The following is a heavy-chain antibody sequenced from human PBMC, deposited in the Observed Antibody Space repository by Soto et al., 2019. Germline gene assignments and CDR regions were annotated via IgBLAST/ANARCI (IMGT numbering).Heavy chain of an antibody. CDR2: IYWDDDK. D-gene: IGHD2-21*02. CDR3: VQSRCGGDCLQSYSSHSYYGLDV. CDR1: GFSLSTTGVG. V-gene: IGHV2-5*02. Sequence: SGPMLVNPTQSLTLTCSFSGFSLSTTGVGVGWIRQPPGKALEWLALIYWDDDKRYNPSLNSRLTITKDTSKNQVVLAMTNMDPVDTATYYCVQSRCGGDCLQSYSSHSYYGLDVWGQGTTVTVSS. J-gene: IGHJ6*02.